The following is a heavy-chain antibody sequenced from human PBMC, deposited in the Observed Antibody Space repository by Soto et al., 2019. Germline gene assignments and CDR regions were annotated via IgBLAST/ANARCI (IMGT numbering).Heavy chain of an antibody. V-gene: IGHV4-30-2*01. Sequence: QLQLQESGSGLVMPAQTLSLTCAVSGGSISSGDYSWSWIRQPPGKGLEWIGYIYHSGSTYYNPSLKSRVTISVDRSKNQFSLKLSSVTAADPAVYYCATAGGLGAVAADYWGQGTLVTVSS. CDR3: ATAGGLGAVAADY. J-gene: IGHJ4*02. CDR1: GGSISSGDYS. D-gene: IGHD6-19*01. CDR2: IYHSGST.